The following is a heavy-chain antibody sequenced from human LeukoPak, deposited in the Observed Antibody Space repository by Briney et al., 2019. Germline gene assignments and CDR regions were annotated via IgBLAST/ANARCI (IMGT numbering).Heavy chain of an antibody. V-gene: IGHV1-69*01. J-gene: IGHJ6*03. D-gene: IGHD2-8*01. CDR3: ARVPPLPSSIVLMPYYYYYYMDV. CDR1: GGTFSSYA. CDR2: IIPIFGTA. Sequence: SVKVACKAYGGTFSSYAISWERQAPGQWLEWMGGIIPIFGTANYAQKFQGRVTITADESTSTAYMELSSLRSEDTAVYYCARVPPLPSSIVLMPYYYYYYMDVWGKGTTVTVSS.